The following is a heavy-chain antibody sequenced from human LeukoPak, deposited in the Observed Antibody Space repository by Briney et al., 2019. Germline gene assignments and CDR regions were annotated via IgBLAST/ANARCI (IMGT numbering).Heavy chain of an antibody. CDR3: ARDVGYDSSGYYPYYFDY. Sequence: GGSLRLSCAASGFTFSSYWMHWVRQGPGEGLVWVSRINRDGKSTSYADSVKGRFTISRDNAKNTLYLQMNSLRAEDTAVYYCARDVGYDSSGYYPYYFDYWGQGTLVTVSS. V-gene: IGHV3-74*01. CDR2: INRDGKST. D-gene: IGHD3-22*01. J-gene: IGHJ4*02. CDR1: GFTFSSYW.